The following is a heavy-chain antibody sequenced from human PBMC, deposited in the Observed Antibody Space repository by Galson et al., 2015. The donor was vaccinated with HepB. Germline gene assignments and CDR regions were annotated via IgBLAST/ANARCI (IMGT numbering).Heavy chain of an antibody. V-gene: IGHV1-24*01. CDR3: ATPLSGSYSGLYYGMDV. CDR1: GYTLTELS. CDR2: FDPEDGET. Sequence: SVKVSCKVSGYTLTELSMHWVRRAPGKGLEWMGGFDPEDGETIYAQKFQGRVTMTEDTSTDTAYMELSSLRSEDTAVYYCATPLSGSYSGLYYGMDVWGQGTTVTVSS. D-gene: IGHD1-26*01. J-gene: IGHJ6*02.